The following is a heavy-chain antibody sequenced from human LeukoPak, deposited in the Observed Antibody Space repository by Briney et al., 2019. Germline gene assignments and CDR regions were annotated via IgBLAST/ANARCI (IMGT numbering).Heavy chain of an antibody. V-gene: IGHV3-30-3*01. J-gene: IGHJ4*02. CDR2: ISYDGSNK. D-gene: IGHD6-19*01. Sequence: PGGSLRLSCAASGFTFSSYAMHWVRQAPGKGLEWVAVISYDGSNKYYADSVKGRFTISRDNSKNTLYLQMNSLRAEDTAVYYCARDLSGVERQWPKGVDYWGQGTLVTVSS. CDR1: GFTFSSYA. CDR3: ARDLSGVERQWPKGVDY.